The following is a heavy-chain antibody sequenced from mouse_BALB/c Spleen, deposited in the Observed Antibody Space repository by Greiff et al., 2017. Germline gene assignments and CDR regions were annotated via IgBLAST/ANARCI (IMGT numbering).Heavy chain of an antibody. D-gene: IGHD2-4*01. CDR2: INPSNGRT. CDR3: ARCYDYDEGNVDY. V-gene: IGHV1S81*02. J-gene: IGHJ2*01. CDR1: GYTFTSYW. Sequence: QVQLKQSGAELVKPGASVKLSCKASGYTFTSYWMHWVKQRPGQGLEWIGEINPSNGRTNYNEKFKSKATLTVDKSSSTAYMQLSSLTSEDSAVYYCARCYDYDEGNVDYWGQGTTLTVSS.